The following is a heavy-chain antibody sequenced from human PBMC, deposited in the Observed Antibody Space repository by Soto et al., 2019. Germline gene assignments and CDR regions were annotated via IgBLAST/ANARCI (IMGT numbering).Heavy chain of an antibody. CDR2: ISGSGGAT. V-gene: IGHV3-23*01. Sequence: GGSLRLSCAASGFTFTSFAVSWVRQAPGKGLEWVSAISGSGGATYYADSVKGRFTISRDNSKNTLYLQMNSLRAEDTAVHYCARKYSSSSPFDYWGQGTLVTV. CDR1: GFTFTSFA. CDR3: ARKYSSSSPFDY. J-gene: IGHJ4*02. D-gene: IGHD6-6*01.